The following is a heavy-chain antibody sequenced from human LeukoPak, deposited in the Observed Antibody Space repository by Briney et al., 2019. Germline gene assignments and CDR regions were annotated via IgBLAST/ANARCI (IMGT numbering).Heavy chain of an antibody. V-gene: IGHV3-23*01. D-gene: IGHD2-15*01. J-gene: IGHJ4*02. CDR2: ISGSGGST. CDR1: GFTFSSYS. CDR3: AREGGIMAARKGYFDY. Sequence: PGGSLRLSCAASGFTFSSYSMNWVRQAPGKGLEWVSAISGSGGSTYYADSVKGRFTISRDNSKNTLYLQMNSLRAEDTAVYYCAREGGIMAARKGYFDYWGQGTLVTVSS.